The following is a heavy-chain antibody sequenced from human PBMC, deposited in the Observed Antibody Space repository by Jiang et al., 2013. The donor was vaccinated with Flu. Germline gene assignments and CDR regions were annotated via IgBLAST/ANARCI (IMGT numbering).Heavy chain of an antibody. V-gene: IGHV1-69*04. CDR3: ARGDPYPDMITFGGVIDQFDY. D-gene: IGHD3-16*02. CDR2: IIPILGIA. Sequence: KASGGTFSSYAISWVRQAPGQGLEWMGRIIPILGIANYAQKFQGRVTITADKSTSTAYMELSSLRSEDTAVYYCARGDPYPDMITFGGVIDQFDYWGQGTLVTVSS. J-gene: IGHJ4*02. CDR1: GGTFSSYA.